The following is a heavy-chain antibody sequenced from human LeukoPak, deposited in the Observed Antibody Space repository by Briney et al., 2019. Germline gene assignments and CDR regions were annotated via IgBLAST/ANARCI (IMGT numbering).Heavy chain of an antibody. J-gene: IGHJ6*03. V-gene: IGHV1-46*01. CDR1: GYTFTSYY. CDR2: INPSGGST. Sequence: GASVKVSCKASGYTFTSYYMHWVRQAPGQGLEWMGIINPSGGSTSYAQKFQGRVTMTRDMSTSTVYMELSSLRSEDTAVYYCARNFGGIAAAKTMGANPYYYYYYMDVWGKGTTVTVSS. CDR3: ARNFGGIAAAKTMGANPYYYYYYMDV. D-gene: IGHD6-13*01.